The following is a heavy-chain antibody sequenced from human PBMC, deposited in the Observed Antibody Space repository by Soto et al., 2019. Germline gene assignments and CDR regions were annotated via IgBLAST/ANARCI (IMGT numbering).Heavy chain of an antibody. Sequence: QVPLVESGGGVVQPGESLRLSCAASEFTFSSYAMHWVRQAPGKGLEWVAVVSNDGSNKYYADSLKGRFTISRDNSKNTLNLQMNSLRAEDTAVYYCAKDQSTNSRSYHALDVWGQGTTVTVSS. CDR3: AKDQSTNSRSYHALDV. CDR2: VSNDGSNK. V-gene: IGHV3-30*18. D-gene: IGHD2-8*01. CDR1: EFTFSSYA. J-gene: IGHJ6*02.